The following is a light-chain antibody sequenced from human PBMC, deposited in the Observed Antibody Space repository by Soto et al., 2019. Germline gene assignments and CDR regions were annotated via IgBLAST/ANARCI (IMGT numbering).Light chain of an antibody. CDR2: AAS. CDR1: QSISSY. CDR3: QQSYSTPDT. J-gene: IGKJ1*01. V-gene: IGKV1-39*01. Sequence: DIQMTQSPSSLSASVGDRVTITCRASQSISSYLNWYQQKPGKAPKLLIYAASSLQSGVPSRCSGSGSGTDFTLTISSLQPEDFATYYCQQSYSTPDTFGQGTKVEIK.